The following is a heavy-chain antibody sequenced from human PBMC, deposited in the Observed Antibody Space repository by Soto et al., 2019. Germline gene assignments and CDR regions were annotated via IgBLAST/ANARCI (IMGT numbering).Heavy chain of an antibody. J-gene: IGHJ4*02. Sequence: VKPSSKASGDTLTDKYINWVRQAYGQGLEYMGWMSPESGNTGYAPQFQGRVTMTRNTSISTAYMELSSLRSEDTAVYYCEVATGYWGQGTKVTVSS. CDR1: GDTLTDKY. CDR3: EVATGY. D-gene: IGHD1-1*01. V-gene: IGHV1-8*01. CDR2: MSPESGNT.